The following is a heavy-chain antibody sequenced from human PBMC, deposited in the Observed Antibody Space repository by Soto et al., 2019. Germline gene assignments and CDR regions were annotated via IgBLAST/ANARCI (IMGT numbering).Heavy chain of an antibody. J-gene: IGHJ5*02. CDR1: GFTFGDDY. V-gene: IGHV3-11*01. D-gene: IGHD4-17*01. CDR3: ARGVSVNRFDP. Sequence: QVQLVESGGGLAKPGGSLRLSCEASGFTFGDDYMSWLRQAPGRGLEWISYISGSGSTIYYADSVKGRFTISRDNSKNSLYLEMNSLRAEYTAVYYCARGVSVNRFDPWGQGTRVTVSS. CDR2: ISGSGSTI.